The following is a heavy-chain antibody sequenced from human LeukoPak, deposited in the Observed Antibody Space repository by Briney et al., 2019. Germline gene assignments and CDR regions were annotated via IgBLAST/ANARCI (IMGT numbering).Heavy chain of an antibody. D-gene: IGHD3-16*01. CDR1: GRSFSGYY. CDR2: INHSGST. V-gene: IGHV4-34*01. CDR3: ARGVLDDY. J-gene: IGHJ4*02. Sequence: SETLSLTCAVYGRSFSGYYWSWIRQPPGKGLEWIGEINHSGSTNYNPSLKSRVTISVDTSKNQFSLKRSSVTAADTAVYYCARGVLDDYWGQGTLVTFSS.